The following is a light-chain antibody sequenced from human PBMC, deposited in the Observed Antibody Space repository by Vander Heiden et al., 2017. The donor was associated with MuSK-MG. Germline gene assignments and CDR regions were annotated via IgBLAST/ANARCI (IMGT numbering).Light chain of an antibody. CDR2: AAS. CDR1: QGIRND. CDR3: FEDDTYPIT. Sequence: AIQMTQSPSSLSASVGDRVTITCRASQGIRNDLGRYQQEPGKAPKLLIYAASSSQIPVPSRFSGSGSGSDFTLSIMSLQPEAIATYYCFEDDTYPITFGTGTKVKIK. J-gene: IGKJ4*01. V-gene: IGKV1-6*01.